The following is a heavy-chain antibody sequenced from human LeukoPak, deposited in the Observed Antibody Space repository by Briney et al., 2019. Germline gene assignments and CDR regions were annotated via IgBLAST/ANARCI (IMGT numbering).Heavy chain of an antibody. CDR2: IYFSGNT. V-gene: IGHV4-39*01. CDR1: GGSISSSSYY. Sequence: PSGTLSLTCTVSGGSISSSSYYWGWIRQPPGKGLEWIGSIYFSGNTYYNPSLKTRVTISIDTSKNQFSLKLTSVTAADTAIFYCASGYFVHTFDFWGQGTLGTVSS. CDR3: ASGYFVHTFDF. D-gene: IGHD2-2*03. J-gene: IGHJ4*02.